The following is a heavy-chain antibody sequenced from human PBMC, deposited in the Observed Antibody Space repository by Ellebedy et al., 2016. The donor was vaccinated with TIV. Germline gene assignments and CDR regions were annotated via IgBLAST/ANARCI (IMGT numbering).Heavy chain of an antibody. CDR3: ARDGVAFGLNV. CDR2: IYSAGSPNT. CDR1: GFSVSINY. Sequence: GGSLRLPXAASGFSVSINYMSWVRQAPGKGLEWVSLIYSAGSPNTRYADSVKGRFTVSKDNSKNTVYLHMNSLRAEDTAVYFCARDGVAFGLNVWGPGTTVTVSS. D-gene: IGHD2-8*01. V-gene: IGHV3-53*01. J-gene: IGHJ6*02.